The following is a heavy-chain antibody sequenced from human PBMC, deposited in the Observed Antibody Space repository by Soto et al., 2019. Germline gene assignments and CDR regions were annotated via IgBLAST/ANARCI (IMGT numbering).Heavy chain of an antibody. V-gene: IGHV4-61*01. CDR2: IHYSGNT. Sequence: SETLSLTCTVSGESVKSGSYYWNWIRQPPGKGLEWIGYIHYSGNTRYNPSLKSRVAMSLDTSKNQFSLKLTSVTAADTAVYYWATHATWSPGRFDPWGQGTLVTVSS. CDR1: GESVKSGSYY. D-gene: IGHD2-2*01. J-gene: IGHJ5*02. CDR3: ATHATWSPGRFDP.